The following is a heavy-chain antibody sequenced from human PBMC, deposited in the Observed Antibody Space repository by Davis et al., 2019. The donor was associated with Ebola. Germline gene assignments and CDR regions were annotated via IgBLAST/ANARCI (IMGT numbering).Heavy chain of an antibody. CDR2: LYYSGST. CDR3: ARGRPLGY. CDR1: AGSIRTYY. Sequence: SETLSLTCTVSAGSIRTYYWSWIRQPPGKGLEWIGYLYYSGSTNYNPSLKSRVTISVDTSKNQFSLKLSSVTAADTAVYYCARGRPLGYWGQGTLVTVSS. J-gene: IGHJ4*02. D-gene: IGHD3-16*02. V-gene: IGHV4-59*01.